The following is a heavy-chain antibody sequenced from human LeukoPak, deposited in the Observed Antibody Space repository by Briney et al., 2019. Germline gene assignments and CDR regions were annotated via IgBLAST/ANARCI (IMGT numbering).Heavy chain of an antibody. CDR2: IYYSGST. CDR3: ARDTLAYNYGLDY. V-gene: IGHV4-59*01. CDR1: GRSINIYY. D-gene: IGHD5-18*01. J-gene: IGHJ4*02. Sequence: SETLSLTCTGSGRSINIYYGSWIRPPPGKGLEWIGYIYYSGSTNYNPTLKTRVTISVDTSKNQFYLKLNPVAAAETAVYYCARDTLAYNYGLDYWGQGTLVTVST.